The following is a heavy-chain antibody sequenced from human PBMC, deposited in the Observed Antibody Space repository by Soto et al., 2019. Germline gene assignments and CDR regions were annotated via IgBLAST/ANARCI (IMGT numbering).Heavy chain of an antibody. V-gene: IGHV4-59*12. D-gene: IGHD1-26*01. CDR3: VRVGVGIGNHFDS. CDR2: IHYSGRT. CDR1: NGSISGFY. Sequence: QVQLQESGPGLVKPSETLSLTCSVSNGSISGFYWTWIRQPPGKILEWIGYIHYSGRTAYNPSLTSRATMSVDTSKNQFPLNLKSITAADTAVYYCVRVGVGIGNHFDSWGRGTLVTVSS. J-gene: IGHJ4*02.